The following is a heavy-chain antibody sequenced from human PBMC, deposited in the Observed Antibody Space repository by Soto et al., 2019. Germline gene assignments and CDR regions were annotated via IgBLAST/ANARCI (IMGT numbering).Heavy chain of an antibody. J-gene: IGHJ4*02. Sequence: SETLSLTCSVSGGSISSSSYHWGWIRQPPGKGLEWIGSIYHSGSTYYNPSLKSRVTIYVDTSKNQFSLKLSSVTAADTAVYYCGRQGYCSGGSCYAAVVDYWGQGTLVTVSS. D-gene: IGHD2-15*01. V-gene: IGHV4-39*01. CDR1: GGSISSSSYH. CDR3: GRQGYCSGGSCYAAVVDY. CDR2: IYHSGST.